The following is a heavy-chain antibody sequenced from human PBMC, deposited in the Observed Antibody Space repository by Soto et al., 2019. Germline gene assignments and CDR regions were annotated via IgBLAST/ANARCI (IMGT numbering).Heavy chain of an antibody. Sequence: SETLSLTCTVSGGSISSYYWSWIRQPPGKGLEWIGYIYYSGSTNYNPSLKSRVTISVDTSKNQFSLKLSSVTAADTAVYYCARDDSGFSGSHYIDYFNYWAQGALVNVSS. CDR1: GGSISSYY. D-gene: IGHD1-26*01. CDR2: IYYSGST. CDR3: ARDDSGFSGSHYIDYFNY. V-gene: IGHV4-59*01. J-gene: IGHJ4*02.